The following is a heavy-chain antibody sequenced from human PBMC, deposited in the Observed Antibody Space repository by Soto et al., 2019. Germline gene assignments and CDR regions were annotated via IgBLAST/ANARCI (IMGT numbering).Heavy chain of an antibody. CDR2: IIPILGIA. D-gene: IGHD6-13*01. CDR1: GGTFSSYT. V-gene: IGHV1-69*02. CDR3: AAGYSSSWYGRWFDP. J-gene: IGHJ5*02. Sequence: QVQLVQSGAEVKKPGSSVKVSCKASGGTFSSYTISWVRQAPGQGLEWMGRIIPILGIANYAQKFQGRVTIXXDXSMXTAYMELSSLRSEDTAVYYCAAGYSSSWYGRWFDPWGQGTLVTVSS.